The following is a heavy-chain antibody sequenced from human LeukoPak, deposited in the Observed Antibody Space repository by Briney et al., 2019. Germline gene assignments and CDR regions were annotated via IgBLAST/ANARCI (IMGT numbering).Heavy chain of an antibody. D-gene: IGHD2-15*01. CDR1: GFTFSSYG. CDR2: IWYDGSNK. CDR3: ARDHRSRAFDI. Sequence: GGSLRLSCAASGFTFSSYGMHWVRQAPGRGLEWVALIWYDGSNKYYADSVKGRFTISRDNSKNTLYLQMNSLRAEDTAVYYCARDHRSRAFDIWGKGTMVTVSS. V-gene: IGHV3-33*01. J-gene: IGHJ3*02.